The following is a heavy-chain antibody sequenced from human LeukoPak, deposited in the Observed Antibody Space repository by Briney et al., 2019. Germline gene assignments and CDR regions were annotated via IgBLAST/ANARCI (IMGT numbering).Heavy chain of an antibody. J-gene: IGHJ6*02. V-gene: IGHV3-74*01. CDR3: ARGGLYSYYGMDV. CDR1: VFTFSSYW. Sequence: GGSLRLSCAASVFTFSSYWMHWVRHAPGKGLVWVSRINSDGSSTSYADSLKVRFTIFRDNANNTSYLQIDSRTADNTAVYYCARGGLYSYYGMDVWGQGTPVTVSS. CDR2: INSDGSST.